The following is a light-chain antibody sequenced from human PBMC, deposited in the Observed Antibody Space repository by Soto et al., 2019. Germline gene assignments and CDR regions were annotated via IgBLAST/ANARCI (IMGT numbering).Light chain of an antibody. CDR3: CSYAGNYDWV. J-gene: IGLJ3*02. V-gene: IGLV2-11*01. CDR1: SSDVGRYKY. Sequence: QSVLTQPRSVSGSPGQSVTISCTGTSSDVGRYKYVSWYQQHPGKAPKLMIYDVTKRPSGVPDRFSGSKSGNTASLTISGLQAEDEADYYCCSYAGNYDWVFGGGTKVTVL. CDR2: DVT.